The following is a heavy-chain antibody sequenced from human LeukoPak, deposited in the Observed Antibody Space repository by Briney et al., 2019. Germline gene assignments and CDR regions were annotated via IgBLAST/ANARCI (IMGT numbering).Heavy chain of an antibody. V-gene: IGHV1-2*02. CDR2: INPNSGGT. CDR3: ARDVVSRGWFDP. J-gene: IGHJ5*02. CDR1: GYTFTGNY. D-gene: IGHD2-2*01. Sequence: ASVKVSCKASGYTFTGNYMHWVRQAPGQGLEWMGWINPNSGGTNYAQKFQGRVTMTRDTSISTAYMELSRLRSDDTAVYYCARDVVSRGWFDPWGQGTLVTVSS.